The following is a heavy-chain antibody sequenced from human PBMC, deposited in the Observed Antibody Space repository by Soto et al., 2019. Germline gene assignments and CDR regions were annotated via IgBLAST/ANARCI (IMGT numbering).Heavy chain of an antibody. Sequence: GGSMRLSCAASGFTLSSYEMNWVRQAPGKGLEWISYISGSDTTIYYADSVKGRFTISRDNAKNSLYLQMNSLRVEDTAVYYCARGPGSGYYYFDYWGQGTLVTVSS. V-gene: IGHV3-48*03. D-gene: IGHD3-22*01. CDR3: ARGPGSGYYYFDY. CDR2: ISGSDTTI. J-gene: IGHJ4*02. CDR1: GFTLSSYE.